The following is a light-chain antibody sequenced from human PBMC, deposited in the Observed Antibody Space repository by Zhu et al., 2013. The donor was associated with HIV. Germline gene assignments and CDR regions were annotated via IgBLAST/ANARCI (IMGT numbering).Light chain of an antibody. J-gene: IGKJ4*01. Sequence: DIVMTQSPDSLAVSLGERATINCKSSQSILYSSNNKSSLTWYQQKPGQPPKLLIYWASTRESGVPDRFSGSGSGTDFTLTISSLQAEDVAVYYCQQYYSTPPVTFGGGTKVEIK. CDR3: QQYYSTPPVT. CDR2: WAS. V-gene: IGKV4-1*01. CDR1: QSILYSSNNKSS.